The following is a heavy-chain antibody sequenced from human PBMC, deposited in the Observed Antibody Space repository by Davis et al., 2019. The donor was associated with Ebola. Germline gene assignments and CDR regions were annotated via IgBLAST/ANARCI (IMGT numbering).Heavy chain of an antibody. CDR2: INPITGGT. J-gene: IGHJ3*02. CDR3: AREGGRYYDSSGYVFDI. CDR1: GYRFTSHY. Sequence: ASVKVSCKASGYRFTSHYMHWVRQAPGQGLEWMGIINPITGGTSYAQNFQVRVNMTRDTSTSTAYMELGSLRSEDTAVYYCAREGGRYYDSSGYVFDIWGQGTMVKVSS. V-gene: IGHV1-46*01. D-gene: IGHD3-22*01.